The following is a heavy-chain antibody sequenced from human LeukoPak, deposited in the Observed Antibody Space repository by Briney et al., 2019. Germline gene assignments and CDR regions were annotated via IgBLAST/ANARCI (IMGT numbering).Heavy chain of an antibody. CDR3: ATEVPSGSYYDFDY. V-gene: IGHV1-24*01. Sequence: GASVKVSRKVSGYTLTELSMHWVRQAPGKGLEWMGGFDPEDGETIYAQKFQGRVTMTEDTSTDTAYMELSSLRSEDTAVYYCATEVPSGSYYDFDYWGQGTLVTVSS. D-gene: IGHD1-26*01. J-gene: IGHJ4*02. CDR2: FDPEDGET. CDR1: GYTLTELS.